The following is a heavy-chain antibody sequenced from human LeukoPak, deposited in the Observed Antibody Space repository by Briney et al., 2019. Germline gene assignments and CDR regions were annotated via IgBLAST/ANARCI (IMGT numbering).Heavy chain of an antibody. Sequence: SETLSLTCTVSGGSISSSSYYWGWIRQPPGKGLEWIGSIYYSGSTYYNPSLKSRVTISVDTSKNQFSLKLSSVTAADTAVYYCARDGALYYYDSSGPIIYFDLWGRGTLVTVSS. D-gene: IGHD3-22*01. CDR1: GGSISSSSYY. CDR2: IYYSGST. CDR3: ARDGALYYYDSSGPIIYFDL. J-gene: IGHJ2*01. V-gene: IGHV4-39*07.